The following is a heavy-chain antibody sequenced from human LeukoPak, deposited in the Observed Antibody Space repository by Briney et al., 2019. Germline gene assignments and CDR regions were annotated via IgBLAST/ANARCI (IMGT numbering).Heavy chain of an antibody. CDR3: SRIGAAGPD. Sequence: GGSLRLSCAGSGFTLSSYAMSWVRQASGKGLEWVGRIRRKADNYATAYAASVKGRFTISRDDLKSTAYLQMNSLKTEDTAVYYCSRIGAAGPDWGQGTLVTVSS. CDR2: IRRKADNYAT. D-gene: IGHD6-13*01. CDR1: GFTLSSYA. J-gene: IGHJ4*02. V-gene: IGHV3-73*01.